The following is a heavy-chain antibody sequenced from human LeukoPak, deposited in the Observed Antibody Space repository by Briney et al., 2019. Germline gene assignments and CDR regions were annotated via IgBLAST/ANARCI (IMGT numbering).Heavy chain of an antibody. V-gene: IGHV1-8*01. CDR3: ARATYCSSTSCYGDYYYYYYMDV. J-gene: IGHJ6*03. Sequence: ASVKVSCKASGYTFTSYDINWVRQATGQGLEWMGWMNPNSGNTGYAQKFQGRVTITADESTSTAYMELSSLRSEDTAVYYCARATYCSSTSCYGDYYYYYYMDVWGKGTTVTISS. CDR1: GYTFTSYD. CDR2: MNPNSGNT. D-gene: IGHD2-2*01.